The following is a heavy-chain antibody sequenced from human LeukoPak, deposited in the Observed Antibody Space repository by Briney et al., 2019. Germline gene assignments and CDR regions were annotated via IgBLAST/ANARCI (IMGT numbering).Heavy chain of an antibody. CDR2: VNPCSGGT. CDR3: ARDIGDYYGSGSYWLL. CDR1: GYTFTDYY. Sequence: ASAKVSCKASGYTFTDYYIHWVRQAPGQGLEWMGWVNPCSGGTNYAQKFQGRVTMTRDTSISTAYMELSSLRSDDTAVYYCARDIGDYYGSGSYWLLWGQGTLVTVSS. D-gene: IGHD3-10*01. J-gene: IGHJ4*02. V-gene: IGHV1-2*02.